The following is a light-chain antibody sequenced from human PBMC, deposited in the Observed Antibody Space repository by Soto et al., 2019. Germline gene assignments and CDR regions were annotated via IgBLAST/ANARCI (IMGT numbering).Light chain of an antibody. CDR3: KSYHSSNVI. Sequence: NFMLTQPHSVSESPGKTVTISCTGSSGSIASNYVQWYQQRPGSAPTTVIYEDNQRPSGVPDRFSGSIDSSSNSASLTISGLKTEDEAEYYCKSYHSSNVIFGGGTKLTV. CDR1: SGSIASNY. J-gene: IGLJ2*01. V-gene: IGLV6-57*02. CDR2: EDN.